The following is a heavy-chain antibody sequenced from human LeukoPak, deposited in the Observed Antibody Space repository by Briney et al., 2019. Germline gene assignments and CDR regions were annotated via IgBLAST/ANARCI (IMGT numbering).Heavy chain of an antibody. CDR2: INTNTGNP. Sequence: GASVKVSCKASGYTFTGYYMHWVRQAPGQGLEWMGWINTNTGNPTYAQGFTGRFVFSLDTSVSTAYLQISSLKAEDTAVYYCARGFYSEADYWGQGTLVTVSS. J-gene: IGHJ4*02. D-gene: IGHD2-15*01. CDR3: ARGFYSEADY. CDR1: GYTFTGYY. V-gene: IGHV7-4-1*02.